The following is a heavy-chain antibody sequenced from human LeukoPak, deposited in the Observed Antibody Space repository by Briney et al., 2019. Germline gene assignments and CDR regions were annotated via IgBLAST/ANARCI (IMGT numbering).Heavy chain of an antibody. CDR3: ARVDILAGYYGNGMDV. Sequence: RRSPRLSCAASGFTFSSYAMHWVRHAPGKGLEWVAVISYVGSNKYYADSVKGRCTPSRDNSKNTLSLQMNSLRGEDTAVYYCARVDILAGYYGNGMDVSGKGTTVSASS. CDR1: GFTFSSYA. CDR2: ISYVGSNK. V-gene: IGHV3-30*04. J-gene: IGHJ6*04. D-gene: IGHD3-9*01.